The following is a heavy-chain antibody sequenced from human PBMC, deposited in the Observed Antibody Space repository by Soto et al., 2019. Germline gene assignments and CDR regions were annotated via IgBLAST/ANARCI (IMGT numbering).Heavy chain of an antibody. Sequence: QVHLVQSGAEVKKPGASVKVSCKGSGYTFTTYGITWVRQAPGQGLEWMGWISAHNGNTNYAQKLQGRVTVTRDTPTSTAYMELSSLRSDATAVYYCARVRYGDYWGQGALVTVSS. CDR2: ISAHNGNT. CDR3: ARVRYGDY. CDR1: GYTFTTYG. D-gene: IGHD1-1*01. J-gene: IGHJ4*02. V-gene: IGHV1-18*01.